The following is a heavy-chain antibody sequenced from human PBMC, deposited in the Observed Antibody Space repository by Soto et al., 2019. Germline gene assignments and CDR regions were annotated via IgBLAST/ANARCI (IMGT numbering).Heavy chain of an antibody. CDR3: ESGHCDDICYHDY. Sequence: QVPLVQSGAEVKKPGASVKVSCKTSGYSFRTYILYWVRKAPGQRLEWMGWINVGKGNTKYSEKFQDRVTITRDTSASTAYLELCSLRSEDTAVDYCESGHCDDICYHDYWGQGTLVTLSS. CDR2: INVGKGNT. V-gene: IGHV1-3*01. CDR1: GYSFRTYI. D-gene: IGHD2-21*01. J-gene: IGHJ4*02.